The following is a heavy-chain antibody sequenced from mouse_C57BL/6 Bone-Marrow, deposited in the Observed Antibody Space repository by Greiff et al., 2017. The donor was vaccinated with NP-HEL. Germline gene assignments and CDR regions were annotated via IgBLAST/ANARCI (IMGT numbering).Heavy chain of an antibody. CDR1: GYSFTGYY. D-gene: IGHD1-1*01. CDR3: ARGLLRSEDYYAMDY. CDR2: INPSTGGT. J-gene: IGHJ4*01. V-gene: IGHV1-42*01. Sequence: EVKLVESGPELVKPGASVKISCKASGYSFTGYYMNWVKQSPEKSLEWIGEINPSTGGTTYNQTFKAKAQLTVDTSSSTAFMQLKSLTSEDSAVYDCARGLLRSEDYYAMDYWGQGTSVTVSS.